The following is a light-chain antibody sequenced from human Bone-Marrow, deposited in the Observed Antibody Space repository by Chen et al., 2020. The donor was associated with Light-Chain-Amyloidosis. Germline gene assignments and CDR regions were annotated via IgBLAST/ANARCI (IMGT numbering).Light chain of an antibody. CDR1: NSNIGINY. Sequence: QSVLTQPPSVSAAPGQKDTISCSGSNSNIGINYVSWYQQLPGTSPKLLIYENNQRPSEIPDRFSGSKSGTSATLGVAGLQTGDEADYYCAPWDSSLTVWMFGGGTKLTVL. V-gene: IGLV1-51*02. CDR2: ENN. CDR3: APWDSSLTVWM. J-gene: IGLJ3*02.